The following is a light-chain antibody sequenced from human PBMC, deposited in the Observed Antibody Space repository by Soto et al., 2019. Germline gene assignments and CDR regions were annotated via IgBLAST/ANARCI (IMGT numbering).Light chain of an antibody. V-gene: IGKV3-11*01. CDR2: DAS. CDR3: QQRGNRPPWT. CDR1: QSVGKY. J-gene: IGKJ1*01. Sequence: EILMTQSPATLPLSPGERATISCRASQSVGKYLVWYQQKPGQAPRLLIYDASNRATGIPARFSGSGSGTDFTLTISSLEPEDFAVYFCQQRGNRPPWTFGQGTKVDIK.